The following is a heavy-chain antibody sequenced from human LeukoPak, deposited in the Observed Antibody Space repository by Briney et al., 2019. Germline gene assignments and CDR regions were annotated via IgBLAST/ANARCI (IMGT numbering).Heavy chain of an antibody. CDR1: GFTFSTFA. J-gene: IGHJ4*02. Sequence: PGGSLRLSCAASGFTFSTFAMSWVRQAPGKGLEWVSAIFGNGRTTYYADSVKGRFTISRDNSKNTLYLQMNSLRAEDTAVYYCARGEYDCNDVRYFDYWGQGTLVSVSS. CDR2: IFGNGRTT. CDR3: ARGEYDCNDVRYFDY. V-gene: IGHV3-23*01. D-gene: IGHD1-1*01.